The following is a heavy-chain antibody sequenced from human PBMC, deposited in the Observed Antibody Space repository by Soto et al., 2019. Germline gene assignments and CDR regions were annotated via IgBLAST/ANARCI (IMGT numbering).Heavy chain of an antibody. CDR1: GFTFSSYA. V-gene: IGHV3-23*01. Sequence: PRGSLRLSCAASGFTFSSYAMSWVRQAPGKGLEWVSAISGSGGSTYYADSVKGRFTISRDNSKNTLYLQMNSLRAEDTAVYYCAKDPRITMIVVVITSPYFDYWGQGTLVTVSS. CDR2: ISGSGGST. CDR3: AKDPRITMIVVVITSPYFDY. J-gene: IGHJ4*02. D-gene: IGHD3-22*01.